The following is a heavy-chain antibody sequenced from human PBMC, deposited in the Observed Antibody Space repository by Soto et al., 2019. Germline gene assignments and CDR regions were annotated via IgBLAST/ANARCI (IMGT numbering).Heavy chain of an antibody. J-gene: IGHJ4*02. V-gene: IGHV1-8*01. CDR2: MKPSTGDS. Sequence: ASVKVSCKASGYTFSSNDIDWVRQASGQGLEWMGWMKPSTGDSGYAQDFQGRINLTRDTATGTAYMELSSLRPEDTAVYYCARGGPAAGFDLWGQGTLVTVSS. CDR3: ARGGPAAGFDL. CDR1: GYTFSSND. D-gene: IGHD6-13*01.